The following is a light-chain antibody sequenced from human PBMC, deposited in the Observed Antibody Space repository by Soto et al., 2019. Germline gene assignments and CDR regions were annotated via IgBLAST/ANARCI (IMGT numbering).Light chain of an antibody. CDR2: GTS. J-gene: IGKJ2*01. Sequence: ENVLTQSPGTLSLSPGERATLSCRASQSVDSSYLAWYQQKPGQAPRLLIYGTSSRATGIPDRFSGSGSGTDFTLTINRLEPEDFAVYYCQHYGSSIYTFGQGTKLE. V-gene: IGKV3-20*01. CDR3: QHYGSSIYT. CDR1: QSVDSSY.